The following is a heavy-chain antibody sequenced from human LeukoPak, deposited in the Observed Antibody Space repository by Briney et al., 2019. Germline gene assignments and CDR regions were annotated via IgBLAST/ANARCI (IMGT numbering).Heavy chain of an antibody. V-gene: IGHV3-33*01. D-gene: IGHD6-19*01. Sequence: GGSLRLSCAASGFTFSSYGMHWVRQAPGKGLEWVAVIWYDGSNKYYADSVKGRFTISRDNSKNTLYLQMNSLRAEDTAVYYCARGAYSSGLRYYGMDVWGKGTPATVS. J-gene: IGHJ6*04. CDR3: ARGAYSSGLRYYGMDV. CDR2: IWYDGSNK. CDR1: GFTFSSYG.